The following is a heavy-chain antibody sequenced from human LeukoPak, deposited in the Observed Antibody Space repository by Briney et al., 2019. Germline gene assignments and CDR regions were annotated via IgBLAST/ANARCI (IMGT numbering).Heavy chain of an antibody. J-gene: IGHJ4*02. CDR3: AKGASYQIVVVPWYFDY. Sequence: PGGSLRLSCAASGFTFSIYAMSWVRQTPGKGLDWVSAISGSGGSTYYADSVKGRFTVSRDNSKNTLYLQLNSLRPDDTAVYYCAKGASYQIVVVPWYFDYWGQGTLVTVSS. CDR2: ISGSGGST. CDR1: GFTFSIYA. D-gene: IGHD3-22*01. V-gene: IGHV3-23*01.